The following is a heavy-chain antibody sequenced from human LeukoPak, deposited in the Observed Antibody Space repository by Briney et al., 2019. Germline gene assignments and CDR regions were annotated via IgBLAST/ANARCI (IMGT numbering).Heavy chain of an antibody. Sequence: SETLSLTCTVSGGSISSDHWSWVRQPPGKGLEWIGYILTSGSTNYNPSLKSRVSISVDTSKNQFSLKLSSVTAADTAVYYCARHPCSGGSCPNPFDPWGQGTLVTVSS. D-gene: IGHD2-15*01. CDR1: GGSISSDH. J-gene: IGHJ5*02. CDR3: ARHPCSGGSCPNPFDP. CDR2: ILTSGST. V-gene: IGHV4-4*09.